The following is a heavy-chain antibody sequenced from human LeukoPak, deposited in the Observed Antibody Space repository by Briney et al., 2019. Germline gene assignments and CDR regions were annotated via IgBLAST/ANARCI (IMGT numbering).Heavy chain of an antibody. D-gene: IGHD6-13*01. V-gene: IGHV4-59*01. CDR1: GGSISSYY. J-gene: IGHJ6*03. CDR2: IYYSGST. CDR3: ARGRKYSSLYYYYYMDV. Sequence: SETLSLTCTVSGGSISSYYWSWIRQPAGKGLEWIGYIYYSGSTNYNPSLKSRVTISVDTSKNQFSLKLSSVTAADTAVYYCARGRKYSSLYYYYYMDVWGKGTTVTVSS.